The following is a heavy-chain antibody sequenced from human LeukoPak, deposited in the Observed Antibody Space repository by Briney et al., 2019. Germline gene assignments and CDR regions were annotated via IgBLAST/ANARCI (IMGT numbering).Heavy chain of an antibody. CDR3: ARVGLGSSWYHTWPYYYYGMDV. V-gene: IGHV3-33*01. Sequence: GGSLRLSCAASGFTFSSYGMHWVRQAPGKGLEWVAVIWYDGSNKYYADSVKGRFTISRDNSKNTLYLQMNSLRAEDTAVYYCARVGLGSSWYHTWPYYYYGMDVWGQGTTVTVSS. CDR1: GFTFSSYG. CDR2: IWYDGSNK. D-gene: IGHD6-13*01. J-gene: IGHJ6*02.